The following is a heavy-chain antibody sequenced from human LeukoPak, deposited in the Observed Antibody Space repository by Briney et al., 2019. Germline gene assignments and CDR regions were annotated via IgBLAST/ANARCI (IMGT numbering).Heavy chain of an antibody. Sequence: PSETLSLTCTVSGGSISSYYWSWIRQPPGKGLEWIGYIYYSGSTNYNPSLKSRVTISVDTSKNQFSLKLSSVTAADTAVYYCARHLPTTGTRLYYFDYWGQGTLVTVSS. CDR1: GGSISSYY. CDR2: IYYSGST. CDR3: ARHLPTTGTRLYYFDY. V-gene: IGHV4-59*01. J-gene: IGHJ4*02. D-gene: IGHD1-1*01.